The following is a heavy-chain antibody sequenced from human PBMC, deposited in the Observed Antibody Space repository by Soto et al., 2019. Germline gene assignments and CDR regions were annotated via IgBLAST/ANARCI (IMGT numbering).Heavy chain of an antibody. Sequence: WVRQAPGQGLEWMGIINHSGSTNYSPSLKSRVTILVDTSKNQFSLQLSSVTAADTAMYYCARGDFAWEPSTDYWGQGTLVTVSS. CDR2: INHSGST. J-gene: IGHJ4*02. D-gene: IGHD3-3*01. V-gene: IGHV4-34*01. CDR3: ARGDFAWEPSTDY.